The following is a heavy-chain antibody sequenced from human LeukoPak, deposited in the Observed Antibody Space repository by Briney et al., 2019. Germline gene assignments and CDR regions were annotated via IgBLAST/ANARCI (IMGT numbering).Heavy chain of an antibody. CDR2: INHRGGT. J-gene: IGHJ4*02. Sequence: SETLSLTCGVYGGSFSGYYWNWIRQPPGMGLEWIGEINHRGGTGYNPSLKSRVTMSVDTSKNVFSLKLTSVAAADTAVYYCARAYYYDSSAAIDYWGQGILVTVSS. D-gene: IGHD3-22*01. V-gene: IGHV4-34*01. CDR3: ARAYYYDSSAAIDY. CDR1: GGSFSGYY.